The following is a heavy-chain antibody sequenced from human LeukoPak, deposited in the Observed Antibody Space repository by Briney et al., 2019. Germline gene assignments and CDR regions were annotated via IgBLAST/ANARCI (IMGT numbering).Heavy chain of an antibody. CDR1: GASISSYC. J-gene: IGHJ4*02. V-gene: IGHV4-59*01. Sequence: SETLSLTCTVSGASISSYCWSWIRQPPGKGLEWIGDIYYSGSIKYNPSLKSRVTMSVDTSKNQFSLKLSSVTAADTAIYYCARENPSGYYNRPIDYWGQGTLVTVSS. CDR2: IYYSGSI. CDR3: ARENPSGYYNRPIDY. D-gene: IGHD3-22*01.